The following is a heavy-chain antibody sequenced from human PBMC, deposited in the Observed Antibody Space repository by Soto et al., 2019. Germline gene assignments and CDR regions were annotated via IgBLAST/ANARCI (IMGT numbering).Heavy chain of an antibody. V-gene: IGHV3-72*01. D-gene: IGHD1-26*01. CDR3: ARVSLVGPSGGRYFDY. CDR2: IKNKANSYTT. J-gene: IGHJ4*02. Sequence: EVQLVESGGGLVQPGGSLRLSCAASGFTFSAHYMDWVRQAPGKGLEWVGRIKNKANSYTTEYAASVEGRFTISRADSQNSLYLQMNSLKTEDTAVYYCARVSLVGPSGGRYFDYWGQGSQVGVSS. CDR1: GFTFSAHY.